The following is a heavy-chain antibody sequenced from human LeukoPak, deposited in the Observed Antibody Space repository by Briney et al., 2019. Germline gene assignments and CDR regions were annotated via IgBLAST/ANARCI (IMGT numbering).Heavy chain of an antibody. D-gene: IGHD3-16*01. J-gene: IGHJ6*02. Sequence: PGGSLRLSCAASGFTFSNYWMSWVRQAPGKGLEWVAVISYDGDNEYYADSVKGQFTISRDNSKDRLYLQMNSLRPEDTAMYYCARVRGGRSWYYYGMDVWGRGTTVTVSS. CDR3: ARVRGGRSWYYYGMDV. V-gene: IGHV3-30*13. CDR1: GFTFSNYW. CDR2: ISYDGDNE.